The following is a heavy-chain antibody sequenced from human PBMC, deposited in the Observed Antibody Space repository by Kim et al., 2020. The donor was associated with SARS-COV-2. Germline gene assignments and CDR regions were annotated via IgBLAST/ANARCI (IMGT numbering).Heavy chain of an antibody. CDR3: ARGSKRNYGEYDY. D-gene: IGHD3-10*01. Sequence: SETLSLTCTVSGGSITSDYWAWIRQSPGKGLEWIGYIHHTGSANYNPSLKSRVTMSVDTAKNQFSLGLISVTAADTAIYYCARGSKRNYGEYDYWGQGAL. CDR2: IHHTGSA. V-gene: IGHV4-59*13. J-gene: IGHJ4*02. CDR1: GGSITSDY.